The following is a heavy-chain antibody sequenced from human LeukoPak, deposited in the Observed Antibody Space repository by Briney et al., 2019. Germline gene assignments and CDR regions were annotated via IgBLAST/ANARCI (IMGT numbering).Heavy chain of an antibody. CDR1: GGTFSSYA. V-gene: IGHV1-69*04. Sequence: SVKVSCKASGGTFSSYAISWVRQAPGQGLEWMGRIIPILGIANYAQKFQGRVTITADKSTSTAYMELSSLRSEDTAVYYCARSIRGYSYGLGGYWGQGTLVTVSS. CDR3: ARSIRGYSYGLGGY. D-gene: IGHD5-18*01. CDR2: IIPILGIA. J-gene: IGHJ4*02.